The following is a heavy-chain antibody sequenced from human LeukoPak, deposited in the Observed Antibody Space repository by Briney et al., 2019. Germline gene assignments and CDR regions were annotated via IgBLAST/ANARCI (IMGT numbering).Heavy chain of an antibody. CDR1: GFTFSSYW. CDR3: ASFYGSGSYYPYFDY. CDR2: IKQDGSEK. J-gene: IGHJ4*02. D-gene: IGHD3-10*01. Sequence: GGSLRLSCAASGFTFSSYWMSWVRQAPGKGLEWVANIKQDGSEKYYVDSVKGRFTISRDNAKNSLYLQMNSLRAEGTAVYYCASFYGSGSYYPYFDYWGQGTLVTVSS. V-gene: IGHV3-7*03.